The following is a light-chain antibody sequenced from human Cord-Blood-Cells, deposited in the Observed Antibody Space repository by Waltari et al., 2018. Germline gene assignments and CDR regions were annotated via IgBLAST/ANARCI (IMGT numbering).Light chain of an antibody. Sequence: DIQMTQSPPTLSASVGDRVTIICRASQSISSWLAWYQQKPGKAPKLLIYDASSLESGVPSRFSGSGSGTEFTLTISSLQPDDFATYYCQQYNSYSWTFGQGTKVEIK. CDR1: QSISSW. CDR2: DAS. CDR3: QQYNSYSWT. V-gene: IGKV1-5*02. J-gene: IGKJ1*01.